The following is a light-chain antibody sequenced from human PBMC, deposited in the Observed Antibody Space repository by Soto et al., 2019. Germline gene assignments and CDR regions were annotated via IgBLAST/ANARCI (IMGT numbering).Light chain of an antibody. Sequence: QSALTQPPSASGSPGQSVTISCTGTSSDVGGSDYVSWYQHHPGKAPKLMIYDVSKRPSGVPDRFSGSKSGNMASLIVSGLQADDEADYYCISHVGHSNVFGTGTKVTVL. V-gene: IGLV2-8*01. CDR2: DVS. CDR1: SSDVGGSDY. CDR3: ISHVGHSNV. J-gene: IGLJ1*01.